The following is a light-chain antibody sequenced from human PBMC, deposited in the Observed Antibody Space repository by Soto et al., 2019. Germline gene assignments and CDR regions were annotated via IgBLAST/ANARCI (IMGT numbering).Light chain of an antibody. CDR3: QQYGSSPRT. CDR2: GAS. J-gene: IGKJ1*01. V-gene: IGKV3-20*01. CDR1: QSVSSSY. Sequence: EIVLTQSPGTLSLSPGERATLSCRASQSVSSSYLAWYQQKPGQAPRLLIYGASSRATGIPDRFSGSGSGSDFTHTSSRLEPGDFAVYYCQQYGSSPRTFGQGTKVEIK.